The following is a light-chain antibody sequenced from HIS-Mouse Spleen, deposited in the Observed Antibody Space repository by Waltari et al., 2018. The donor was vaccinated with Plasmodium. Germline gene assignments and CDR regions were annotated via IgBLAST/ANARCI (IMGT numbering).Light chain of an antibody. CDR3: SSYTSSSTYV. J-gene: IGLJ1*01. CDR1: SSDVGGYNY. CDR2: EVS. Sequence: QSALTQPASVSGSPGQSITISCTGTSSDVGGYNYVSWYQQHPGKAPKLRIYEVSNRPSGVFNRFSGSKSGNTASLTISGLQAEDEADYYCSSYTSSSTYVFGTGTKVTVL. V-gene: IGLV2-14*01.